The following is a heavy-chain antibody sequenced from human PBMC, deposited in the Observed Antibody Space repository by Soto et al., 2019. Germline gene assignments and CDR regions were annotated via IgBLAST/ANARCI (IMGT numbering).Heavy chain of an antibody. D-gene: IGHD6-19*01. V-gene: IGHV3-23*01. CDR3: ARDQQWLDQAFDY. J-gene: IGHJ4*02. CDR2: ISDNGNNP. Sequence: QPGGSLRLSCAASGFTFSNYAISWVRQAPGKGLEWVAIISDNGNNPYYADSVKGRFTISRDNSKNTLYLQMNSLRAEDTAVYYCARDQQWLDQAFDYWGQGTLVTVSS. CDR1: GFTFSNYA.